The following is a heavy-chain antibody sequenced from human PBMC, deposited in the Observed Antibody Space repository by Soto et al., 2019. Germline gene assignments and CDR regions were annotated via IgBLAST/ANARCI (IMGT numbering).Heavy chain of an antibody. V-gene: IGHV3-23*01. J-gene: IGHJ6*02. Sequence: GGSLRLSCAASGFTFSSYAMSWVRQAPGKGLEWVSAISGSGGSTYYADSVKGRFTISRDNSKNTLYLQMNSLRAEDTAVYYCARHFWSGYYARPRYYYGMDVWGQGTTVTAP. CDR1: GFTFSSYA. D-gene: IGHD3-3*02. CDR2: ISGSGGST. CDR3: ARHFWSGYYARPRYYYGMDV.